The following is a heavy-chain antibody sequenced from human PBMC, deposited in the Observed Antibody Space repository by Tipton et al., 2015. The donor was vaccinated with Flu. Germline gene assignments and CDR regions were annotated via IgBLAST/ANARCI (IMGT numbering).Heavy chain of an antibody. V-gene: IGHV3-7*01. CDR2: IKQDGSVK. D-gene: IGHD1-26*01. Sequence: GSLRLSCVASGFTLSTYWMSWVRQAPGKGLEWVANIKQDGSVKYYVDSMKGRFTISRDNAKNSLYLQMNSLRAEDTAVYYCARAIAGADSLWGQGTLVTVSS. J-gene: IGHJ4*02. CDR1: GFTLSTYW. CDR3: ARAIAGADSL.